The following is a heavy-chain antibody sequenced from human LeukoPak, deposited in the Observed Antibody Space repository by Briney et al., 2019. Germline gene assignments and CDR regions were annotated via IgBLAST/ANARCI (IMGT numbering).Heavy chain of an antibody. V-gene: IGHV4-39*07. CDR3: ARAIAARPDVTLHFDC. J-gene: IGHJ4*02. D-gene: IGHD6-6*01. CDR1: GGSISSSSYY. Sequence: SETLSLTCTVSGGSISSSSYYWGWIRQPPGKGLEWIGSIYYSGSTYYNPSLKSRVTISVDTSKNQFSLKLSSVTAADTAVYYCARAIAARPDVTLHFDCWGQGTLVTVSS. CDR2: IYYSGST.